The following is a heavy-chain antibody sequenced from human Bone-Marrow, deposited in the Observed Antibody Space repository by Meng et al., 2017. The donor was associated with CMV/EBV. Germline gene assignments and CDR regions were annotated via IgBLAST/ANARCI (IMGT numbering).Heavy chain of an antibody. J-gene: IGHJ6*02. CDR3: ARGGHSKVYYYGMDV. V-gene: IGHV1-8*01. CDR2: MNTNGGHT. D-gene: IGHD4-11*01. CDR1: GYTFTNYD. Sequence: ASVKVSCKTSGYTFTNYDINWVRQATGQGLEWMGWMNTNGGHTGYAQRFQGRVTMTRNTATGTAYMELSSLRSEDTAVYYCARGGHSKVYYYGMDVWGQGTTVTVSS.